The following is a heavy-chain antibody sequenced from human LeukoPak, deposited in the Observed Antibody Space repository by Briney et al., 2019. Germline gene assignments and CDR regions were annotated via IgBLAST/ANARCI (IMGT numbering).Heavy chain of an antibody. CDR2: IIPMVGTA. CDR1: GGTLSDYA. J-gene: IGHJ3*02. CDR3: ARGMIVVSNEAFDI. V-gene: IGHV1-69*01. D-gene: IGHD3-22*01. Sequence: ASVKVSCKASGGTLSDYAINWVRQAPGQGLEWMGGIIPMVGTANYGQKFAGRVTIIADESTNTAHMELSGLRSEDTAVYYCARGMIVVSNEAFDIWGQGTMVTVSS.